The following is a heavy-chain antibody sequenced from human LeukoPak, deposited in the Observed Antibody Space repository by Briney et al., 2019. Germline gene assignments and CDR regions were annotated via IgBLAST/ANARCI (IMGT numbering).Heavy chain of an antibody. CDR1: GYTFTSYD. Sequence: GASVKVSCKASGYTFTSYDINWVRQATGQGLEWMGWINPNSGNTGYAQKFQGRVTMTRNTSISTAYMELSSLRSKDTAVYYCARGTESTGIYYYYGMDVWGQGTTVTVSS. V-gene: IGHV1-8*01. CDR3: ARGTESTGIYYYYGMDV. D-gene: IGHD2-8*02. CDR2: INPNSGNT. J-gene: IGHJ6*02.